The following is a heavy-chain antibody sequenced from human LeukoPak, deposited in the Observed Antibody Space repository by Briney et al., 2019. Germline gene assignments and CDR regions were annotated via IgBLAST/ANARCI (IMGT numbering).Heavy chain of an antibody. CDR3: ARPGDYYGSSGWFDS. Sequence: SVKVSCKASGGTFSSYAISWVRQAPGQGLEWMGGIIPIFGTANYAQKFQGRVTITADESTSTAYMELSSLRSEDTAVYYCARPGDYYGSSGWFDSWGQGTLVTVSS. CDR1: GGTFSSYA. V-gene: IGHV1-69*13. D-gene: IGHD3-10*01. CDR2: IIPIFGTA. J-gene: IGHJ5*01.